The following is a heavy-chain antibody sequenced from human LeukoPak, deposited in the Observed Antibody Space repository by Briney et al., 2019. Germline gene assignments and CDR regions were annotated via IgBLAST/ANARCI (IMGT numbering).Heavy chain of an antibody. Sequence: ASVKVSCKASGYTFTSYDINWVRQATGQGLEWMGWMNPNSGNTGYAQKFQGRVTMTRNTSISTAYMELSSLRSEDTAVYYCARGRHLRFLEWLFAPNWFDPWGQGTLVTVSS. V-gene: IGHV1-8*01. CDR2: MNPNSGNT. J-gene: IGHJ5*02. CDR3: ARGRHLRFLEWLFAPNWFDP. CDR1: GYTFTSYD. D-gene: IGHD3-3*01.